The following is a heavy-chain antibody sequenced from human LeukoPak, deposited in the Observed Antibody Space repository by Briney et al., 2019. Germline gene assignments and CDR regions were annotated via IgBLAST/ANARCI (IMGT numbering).Heavy chain of an antibody. J-gene: IGHJ4*02. CDR1: GFTFNNYA. V-gene: IGHV3-23*01. CDR3: TKLGGAYSGYEIDY. Sequence: AGGSLRLSCAASGFTFNNYAMNWVRQAPGKGLEWVSTVSGSGGRTYYADSVKGRFTVSRDNSKNTLYLQMNSLRAEDTAIYYCTKLGGAYSGYEIDYWGRGTLVTVSS. CDR2: VSGSGGRT. D-gene: IGHD5-12*01.